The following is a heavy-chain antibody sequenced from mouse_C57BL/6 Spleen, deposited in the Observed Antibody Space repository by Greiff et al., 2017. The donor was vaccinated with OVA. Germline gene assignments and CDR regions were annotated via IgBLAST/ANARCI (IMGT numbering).Heavy chain of an antibody. CDR3: ARGDGSPFAY. D-gene: IGHD1-1*01. J-gene: IGHJ3*01. Sequence: EVQRVESEGGLVQPGSSMKLSCTASGFTFSDYYMAWVRQVPEKGLEWVANINYDGSSTYYLDSLKSRFIISRDNAKNILYLQMSSLKSEDTATYYCARGDGSPFAYWGQGTLVTVSA. V-gene: IGHV5-16*01. CDR2: INYDGSST. CDR1: GFTFSDYY.